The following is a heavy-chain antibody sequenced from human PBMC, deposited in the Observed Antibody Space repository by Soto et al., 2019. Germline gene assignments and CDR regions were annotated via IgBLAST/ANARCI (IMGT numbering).Heavy chain of an antibody. CDR1: GFSFGSYS. Sequence: GGSLRLSCAASGFSFGSYSMNWVRQAPGKGLEWVSYISTSGTTTKYADSVKGRFTISRDNAKNSLYLQMNSPRAEDTAVYYCARDIGYYYDKFDYWGQGTLVTV. J-gene: IGHJ4*02. CDR2: ISTSGTTT. CDR3: ARDIGYYYDKFDY. D-gene: IGHD3-22*01. V-gene: IGHV3-48*04.